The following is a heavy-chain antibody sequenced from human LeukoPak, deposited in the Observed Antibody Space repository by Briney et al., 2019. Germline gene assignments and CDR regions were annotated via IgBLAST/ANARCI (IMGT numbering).Heavy chain of an antibody. V-gene: IGHV5-51*01. CDR3: AGSDYYDSSGYPDAFDI. D-gene: IGHD3-22*01. CDR2: IYPGDSDT. CDR1: GYSFTSYW. J-gene: IGHJ3*02. Sequence: GESLKISCKGSGYSFTSYWIGWVRQTPGKGLEWMGIIYPGDSDTRYSPSFQGQVTISADKSISTAYLQWSSLKASDTAMYYCAGSDYYDSSGYPDAFDIWGQGTMVTVSS.